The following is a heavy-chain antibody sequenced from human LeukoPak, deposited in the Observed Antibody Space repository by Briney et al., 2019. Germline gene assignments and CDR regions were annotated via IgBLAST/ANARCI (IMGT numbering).Heavy chain of an antibody. CDR3: ARSGYSFLVDS. V-gene: IGHV4-39*01. D-gene: IGHD5-18*01. Sequence: SETLSLTCSVCGGSISRSSSYWGWIRQPPGKGLEWIASMSYSGTTYYNPSLKSRVTISVDTSKNQFSLKLSSVTAADTAVYFCARSGYSFLVDSWGQGTLVTVSS. J-gene: IGHJ4*02. CDR1: GGSISRSSSY. CDR2: MSYSGTT.